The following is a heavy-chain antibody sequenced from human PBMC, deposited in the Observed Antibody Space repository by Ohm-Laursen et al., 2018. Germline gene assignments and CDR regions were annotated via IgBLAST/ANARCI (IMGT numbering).Heavy chain of an antibody. V-gene: IGHV1-8*01. CDR2: MTPNSGNT. Sequence: ASVKVSCKASGYTFTSYDINWVRQSPGQGLEWMGWMTPNSGNTGYAQKFQGRVTMTRNTSISTAYMELSSLRAEDTAVYYCARDQSMTISGVASNWFDPWGQGTLVTVSS. CDR1: GYTFTSYD. CDR3: ARDQSMTISGVASNWFDP. D-gene: IGHD3-3*01. J-gene: IGHJ5*02.